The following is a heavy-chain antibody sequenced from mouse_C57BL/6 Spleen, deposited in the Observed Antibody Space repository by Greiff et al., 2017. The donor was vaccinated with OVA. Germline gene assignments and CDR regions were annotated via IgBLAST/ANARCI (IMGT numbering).Heavy chain of an antibody. CDR2: ISSGGSYT. D-gene: IGHD2-12*01. J-gene: IGHJ4*01. CDR1: GFTFSSYG. Sequence: EVQLQESGGDLVKPGGSLKLSCAASGFTFSSYGMSWVRQTPDKRLEWVATISSGGSYTYYPDSVKGRFTLSRDTAKNTLYLQMSSLKSEDTAMYYCARHSYDGAYYYAMDYWGQGTSVTVSS. V-gene: IGHV5-6*01. CDR3: ARHSYDGAYYYAMDY.